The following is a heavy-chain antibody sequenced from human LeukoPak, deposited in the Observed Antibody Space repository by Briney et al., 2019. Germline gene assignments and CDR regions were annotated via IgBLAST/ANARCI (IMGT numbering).Heavy chain of an antibody. CDR1: GFTVSSNY. J-gene: IGHJ4*02. CDR2: IYSGGST. Sequence: GGSLRLSCAASGFTVSSNYMSWVRQAPGKGLEWVSVIYSGGSTYYADSVKGRFTISRDNSKNTLYLQMNSLRAEDTAVYYCARDPEFKGIDYWGQETLVTVSP. CDR3: ARDPEFKGIDY. D-gene: IGHD3-10*01. V-gene: IGHV3-53*01.